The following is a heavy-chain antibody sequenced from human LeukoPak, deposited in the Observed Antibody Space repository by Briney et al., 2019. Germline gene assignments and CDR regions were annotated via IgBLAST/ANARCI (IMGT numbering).Heavy chain of an antibody. V-gene: IGHV4-61*02. CDR1: GGSISSGSYY. CDR3: ARDPRITSFGVVPSVNWFDP. D-gene: IGHD3-3*01. Sequence: SETLSLTCTVSGGSISSGSYYWSWIRQPAGKGLEWIGRIYTSGSTNYNPSLKSRVTISVDTSKNHFSLKLSSVTAADTAVYYCARDPRITSFGVVPSVNWFDPWGQGTLVTVSS. J-gene: IGHJ5*02. CDR2: IYTSGST.